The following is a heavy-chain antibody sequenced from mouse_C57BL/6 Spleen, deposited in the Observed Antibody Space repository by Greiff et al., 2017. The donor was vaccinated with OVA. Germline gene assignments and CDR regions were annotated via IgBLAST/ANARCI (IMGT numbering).Heavy chain of an antibody. CDR1: GFTFSDYG. Sequence: EVQLVESGGGLVKPGGSLKLSCAASGFTFSDYGMHWVRQAPEKGLEWVAYISSGSSTIYYADTVKGRFTISRDNAKNTLFLQMSSLRSEDTAMYYCAGGIDSSGYYAMDYWGQGTSVTVSS. V-gene: IGHV5-17*01. D-gene: IGHD3-2*02. J-gene: IGHJ4*01. CDR2: ISSGSSTI. CDR3: AGGIDSSGYYAMDY.